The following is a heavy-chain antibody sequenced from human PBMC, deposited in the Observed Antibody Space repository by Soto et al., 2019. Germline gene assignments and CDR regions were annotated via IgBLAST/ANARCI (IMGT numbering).Heavy chain of an antibody. V-gene: IGHV3-33*01. Sequence: PGGSLRVSCAASGFTFSTYGMHWVRQAPGKGLEWVAITWYDGSIKYYADSAKGRFTISRDNSRNTLYLQMSSLRVDDTAVYFCARIACTGGSCRPYAYYGMDVWGLGTTVTVS. CDR3: ARIACTGGSCRPYAYYGMDV. J-gene: IGHJ6*02. D-gene: IGHD2-15*01. CDR2: TWYDGSIK. CDR1: GFTFSTYG.